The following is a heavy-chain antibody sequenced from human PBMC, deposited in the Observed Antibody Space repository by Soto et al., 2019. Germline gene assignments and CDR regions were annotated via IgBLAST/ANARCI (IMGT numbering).Heavy chain of an antibody. CDR3: ARGYFWSGYFRFDP. Sequence: EVQLVESGGGLVQPGGSLRLFCAASGFTFSSYDMHWVRQATGKGLEWVSAIGTAGDTYYPGSVKGRFTISRENAKNSLYLQMNSLRAGDTAVYYCARGYFWSGYFRFDPWGQGTLVTVSS. J-gene: IGHJ5*02. V-gene: IGHV3-13*01. D-gene: IGHD3-3*01. CDR1: GFTFSSYD. CDR2: IGTAGDT.